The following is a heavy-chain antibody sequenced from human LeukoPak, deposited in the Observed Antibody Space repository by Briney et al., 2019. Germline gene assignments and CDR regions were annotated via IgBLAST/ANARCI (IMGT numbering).Heavy chain of an antibody. Sequence: GGSLRLSCVGTGFTFSTYRMNWVRQAPGKGLEWVSSISSSSSYIYYADSVKGRITISRDNAKNSLYLQMNSLRAEDTAVYYCARDQRCCSSRSCPWEPFDNSGLGTLVTVSS. V-gene: IGHV3-21*04. CDR2: ISSSSSYI. J-gene: IGHJ4*02. CDR3: ARDQRCCSSRSCPWEPFDN. D-gene: IGHD2-2*01. CDR1: GFTFSTYR.